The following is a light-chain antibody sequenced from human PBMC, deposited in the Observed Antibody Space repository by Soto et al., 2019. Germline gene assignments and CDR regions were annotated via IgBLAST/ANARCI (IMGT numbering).Light chain of an antibody. CDR2: EVS. CDR3: SSYTGSSTLV. V-gene: IGLV2-14*01. CDR1: SGDVGGFNY. Sequence: QSALTQPASVSGSPGQSITISCTGTSGDVGGFNYVSWYQQHPGKTPKLIIYEVSDRPSGVSNRFSGSKSGSTASLTISGLQVEDEADYYCSSYTGSSTLVFGGGTKLTVL. J-gene: IGLJ2*01.